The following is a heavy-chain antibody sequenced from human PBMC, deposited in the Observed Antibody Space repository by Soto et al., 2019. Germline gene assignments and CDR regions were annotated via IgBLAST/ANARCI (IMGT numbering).Heavy chain of an antibody. D-gene: IGHD2-2*01. CDR1: GGSFSGYY. Sequence: SETLSLTCAVYGGSFSGYYWSWIRQPPGKGLEWIGEINHSGSTNYNPSLKSRVTISVDTSKNQFSLKLSSVTAADTAVYYCARGRVPAAIRPYYYYYYMDVWGKGTTVTVSS. V-gene: IGHV4-34*01. CDR3: ARGRVPAAIRPYYYYYYMDV. CDR2: INHSGST. J-gene: IGHJ6*03.